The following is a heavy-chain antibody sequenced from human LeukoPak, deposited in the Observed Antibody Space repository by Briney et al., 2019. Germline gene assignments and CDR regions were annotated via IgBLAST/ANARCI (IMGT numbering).Heavy chain of an antibody. CDR3: ARHGGGGSYYFAPDY. V-gene: IGHV4-59*08. CDR1: RGSISSYY. D-gene: IGHD1-26*01. CDR2: MYYDGST. J-gene: IGHJ4*02. Sequence: PSETLSLTCGVSRGSISSYYWSWIRQPPGKGLEWIGYMYYDGSTNHNPSLKSRVTISVDTSKNQFSLKLSSVTAADTAVYYCARHGGGGSYYFAPDYWGQGTLVTVSS.